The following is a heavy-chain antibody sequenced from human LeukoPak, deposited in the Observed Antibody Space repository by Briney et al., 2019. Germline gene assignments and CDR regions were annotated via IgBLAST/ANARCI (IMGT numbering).Heavy chain of an antibody. CDR3: ARVSHYYDSSGYYYVRAFDI. CDR1: GGSISSYY. D-gene: IGHD3-22*01. J-gene: IGHJ3*02. CDR2: ISTSGST. V-gene: IGHV4-4*07. Sequence: SETLSLTCTVSGGSISSYYWSWIRQPAGKGLEWIGRISTSGSTNYNPSLKSRVTMSVDTSNNQFSLKLSSVTAADTAVYYCARVSHYYDSSGYYYVRAFDIWGQGTMVAVSS.